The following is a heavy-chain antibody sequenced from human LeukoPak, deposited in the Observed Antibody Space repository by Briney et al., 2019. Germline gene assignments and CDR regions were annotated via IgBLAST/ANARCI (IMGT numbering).Heavy chain of an antibody. CDR1: GFTFSSYW. CDR3: ARDPNYHDYVWGGYRYTSEGFDY. D-gene: IGHD3-16*02. V-gene: IGHV3-74*01. J-gene: IGHJ4*02. CDR2: INSDGSST. Sequence: GGSLRLSCAASGFTFSSYWMHWVRQAPGKGLVWVSRINSDGSSTSYADSVKGRFTISRDNAKNTLYLQMNSLRAEDTAVYYCARDPNYHDYVWGGYRYTSEGFDYWGQGTLVTVSS.